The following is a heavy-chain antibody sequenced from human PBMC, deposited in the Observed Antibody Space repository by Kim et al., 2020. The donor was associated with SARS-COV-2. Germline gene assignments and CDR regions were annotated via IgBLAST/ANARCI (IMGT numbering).Heavy chain of an antibody. CDR1: GFTFSGFG. V-gene: IGHV3-30*18. CDR3: AEPGFPHSGIDF. D-gene: IGHD1-26*01. J-gene: IGHJ4*02. CDR2: ISNDGIIK. Sequence: GGSLRLSCATSGFTFSGFGMHWVRQAQGKGLEWVTTISNDGIIKHYSDPVEGRLPISRDNSKHTQYLQMHSLREEETAGYICAEPGFPHSGIDFWAQGTL.